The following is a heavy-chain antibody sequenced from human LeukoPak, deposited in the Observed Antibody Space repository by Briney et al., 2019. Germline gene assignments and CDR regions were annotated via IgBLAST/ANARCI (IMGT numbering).Heavy chain of an antibody. Sequence: ASVKVSCKASGYTFTSCDINWVRQATGQGLEWMGWMNPNSGNTGYAQKFQGRVTMTRNTSISTAYMELSSLRSEDTAVYYCARGSGPAYFYYYYYMDVWGKGTTVTVSS. CDR2: MNPNSGNT. CDR1: GYTFTSCD. V-gene: IGHV1-8*01. J-gene: IGHJ6*03. CDR3: ARGSGPAYFYYYYYMDV.